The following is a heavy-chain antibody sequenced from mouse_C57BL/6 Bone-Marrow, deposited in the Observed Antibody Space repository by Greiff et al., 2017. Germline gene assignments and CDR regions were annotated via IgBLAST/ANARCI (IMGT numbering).Heavy chain of an antibody. V-gene: IGHV3-6*01. Sequence: EVQLQESGPGLVKPSQSLSLTCSVTGYSITSGYYWNWIRQFPGNKLEWMGYISYDGSNNYNPSLKNRISITRDTSKNQCFLKLNSVTTEDTATYYCGSRTAQAGAYWGQGTLVTVSA. CDR1: GYSITSGYY. J-gene: IGHJ3*01. CDR3: GSRTAQAGAY. D-gene: IGHD3-2*02. CDR2: ISYDGSN.